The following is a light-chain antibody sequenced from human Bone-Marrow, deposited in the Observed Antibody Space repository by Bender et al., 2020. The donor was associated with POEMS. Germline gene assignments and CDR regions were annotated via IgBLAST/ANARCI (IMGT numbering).Light chain of an antibody. CDR1: SRDVGGYGY. CDR2: DVF. CDR3: SSYAGHNMI. V-gene: IGLV2-11*01. J-gene: IGLJ2*01. Sequence: QSALTQPRSVSGSPGQSVTISCTGTSRDVGGYGYVSWYQQHPGKAPELVIYDVFKRPSGVPDRFSGSKSGNTASLPISGLQAEDEADYYCSSYAGHNMIFGGGTKLAVL.